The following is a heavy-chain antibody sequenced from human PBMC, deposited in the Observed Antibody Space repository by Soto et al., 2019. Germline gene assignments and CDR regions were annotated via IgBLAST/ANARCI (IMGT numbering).Heavy chain of an antibody. V-gene: IGHV3-9*01. Sequence: EVQLVESGGGLVQPGRSLRLSCAASGFTFDDYAMHWVRQAPGKGLEWVSGISWNSGSIGYADSVKGRFTISRDNARHSLYLQMNSLRAEDTALYYCAKDMSIAAAGDFDYWGQGTLVPVSS. J-gene: IGHJ4*02. CDR1: GFTFDDYA. CDR2: ISWNSGSI. CDR3: AKDMSIAAAGDFDY. D-gene: IGHD6-13*01.